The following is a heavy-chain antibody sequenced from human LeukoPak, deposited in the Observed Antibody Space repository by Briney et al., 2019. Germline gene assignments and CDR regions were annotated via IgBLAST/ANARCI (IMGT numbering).Heavy chain of an antibody. CDR2: VNPNSLIP. J-gene: IGHJ5*02. CDR1: GYTLSDYD. Sequence: ASVRVSCKASGYTLSDYDINWVRQAPGQGLEYMGWVNPNSLIPGYARKFRGRVTLTMDTSIRTAYMELTGLTYGDTAMYYCARVKPVPTVSFDPWGQGTLVTVSS. D-gene: IGHD4-17*01. CDR3: ARVKPVPTVSFDP. V-gene: IGHV1-8*01.